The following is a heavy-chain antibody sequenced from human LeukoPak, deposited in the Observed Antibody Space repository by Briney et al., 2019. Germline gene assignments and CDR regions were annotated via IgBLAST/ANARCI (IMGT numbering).Heavy chain of an antibody. V-gene: IGHV4-61*02. CDR3: AREPKTGYYNVLPFDY. J-gene: IGHJ4*02. CDR1: GGSISSGSDY. CDR2: IYASGST. D-gene: IGHD3-9*01. Sequence: PSETLSLICTVSGGSISSGSDYWSWIRQPAGKGLEWIGRIYASGSTNYNPSLKSRVTISVDTSKNQFSLKLSSVTAADTAVYYCAREPKTGYYNVLPFDYWGQGTLVTVSS.